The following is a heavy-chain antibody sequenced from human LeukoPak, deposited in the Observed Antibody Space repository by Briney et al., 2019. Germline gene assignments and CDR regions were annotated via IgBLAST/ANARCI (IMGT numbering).Heavy chain of an antibody. D-gene: IGHD5-18*01. J-gene: IGHJ4*02. CDR3: AKDRLTGLGYGPAFDY. V-gene: IGHV3-30*02. CDR1: GFTFGSYG. CDR2: IWYDGSNK. Sequence: GGSLRLSCAASGFTFGSYGVHWVRQAPGKGLEWVAVIWYDGSNKYYADSVKGRFTISRDNSKNTLYLQMNSLRAEDTAVYYCAKDRLTGLGYGPAFDYWGQGTLVTVSS.